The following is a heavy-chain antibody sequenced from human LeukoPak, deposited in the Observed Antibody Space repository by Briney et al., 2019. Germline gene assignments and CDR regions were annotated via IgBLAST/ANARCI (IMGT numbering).Heavy chain of an antibody. CDR3: ARGDYGDPPGYYYYGMDV. CDR2: INHSGST. D-gene: IGHD4-17*01. V-gene: IGHV4-34*01. CDR1: GGSFSGYY. Sequence: SETLSLTCAVYGGSFSGYYWSWIRQPPGKGLEWIGEINHSGSTNYNPSLKSRVTISVDTPKNQFSLKLSSVTAADTAVYYCARGDYGDPPGYYYYGMDVWGQGTTVTVSS. J-gene: IGHJ6*02.